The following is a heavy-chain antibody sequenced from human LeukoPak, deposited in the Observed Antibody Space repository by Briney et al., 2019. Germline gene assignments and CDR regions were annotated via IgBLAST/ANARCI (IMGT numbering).Heavy chain of an antibody. V-gene: IGHV3-21*06. CDR3: ARVRCSRGTCYLDY. J-gene: IGHJ4*02. CDR1: GFTFSAYA. Sequence: GGSLRLSCEASGFTFSAYAMTWVRQAPGKGLEWVSTISGSTIYIYYADSVKGRFTISRDNAKNSLSLQMNSLRAEDTAVYYCARVRCSRGTCYLDYWGQGTLVTVSS. CDR2: ISGSTIYI. D-gene: IGHD2-15*01.